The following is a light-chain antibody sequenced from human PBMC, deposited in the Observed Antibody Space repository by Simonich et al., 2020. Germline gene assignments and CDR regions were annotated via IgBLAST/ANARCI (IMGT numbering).Light chain of an antibody. J-gene: IGKJ4*01. CDR3: QQYNNWPPLT. V-gene: IGKV3-15*01. CDR2: GAS. Sequence: EIVMTQSPATLSVSPGERATLSCSASQSVSSNLARSQQKPGQAPRLLIYGASTRATGSPGRFSGSGSGTEFTLTISSMQSEDFAVYYCQQYNNWPPLTFGGGTKVEIK. CDR1: QSVSSN.